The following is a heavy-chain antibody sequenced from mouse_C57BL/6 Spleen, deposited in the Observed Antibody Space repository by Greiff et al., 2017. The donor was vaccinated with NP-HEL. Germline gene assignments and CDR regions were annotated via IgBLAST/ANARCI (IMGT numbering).Heavy chain of an antibody. Sequence: QVQLQQPGAELVKPGASVKVSCKASGYTFTSYWMHWVKQRPGQGLEWIGRIHPADSDTNYNQKFKSKATLTVDKSSSTAYMQLSSLTSEDSAVYYCGISPICYGYAFAYWGQGTLVTVSA. V-gene: IGHV1-74*01. CDR3: GISPICYGYAFAY. J-gene: IGHJ3*01. D-gene: IGHD2-2*01. CDR1: GYTFTSYW. CDR2: IHPADSDT.